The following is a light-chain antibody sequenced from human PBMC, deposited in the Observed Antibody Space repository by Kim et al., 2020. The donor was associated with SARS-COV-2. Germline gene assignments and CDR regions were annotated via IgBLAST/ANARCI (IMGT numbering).Light chain of an antibody. CDR3: QNYNGAPWT. J-gene: IGKJ1*01. V-gene: IGKV1-27*01. CDR1: QGISNY. Sequence: ASVGDRVTITCRADQGISNYFAWYQQRPGKAPKLLIYATSALQSGVPSRFSGSKSGTHFTLTINSLQPEDFATYYCQNYNGAPWTFDQGTKVDIK. CDR2: ATS.